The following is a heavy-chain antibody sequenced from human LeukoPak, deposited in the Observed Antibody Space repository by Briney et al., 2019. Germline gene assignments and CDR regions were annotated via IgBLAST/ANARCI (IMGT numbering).Heavy chain of an antibody. Sequence: PSETLSLTCTVSGGSISSYYWSWIRQPAGKGLEWIGRIYTSGSTNYNPSLKSRVTMSVDTSKNQFSLKLSSVTAADTAVYYCARMPHPHCSSTSCYRENTDASDIWGQGTMVTVSS. CDR2: IYTSGST. J-gene: IGHJ3*02. CDR1: GGSISSYY. D-gene: IGHD2-2*01. CDR3: ARMPHPHCSSTSCYRENTDASDI. V-gene: IGHV4-4*07.